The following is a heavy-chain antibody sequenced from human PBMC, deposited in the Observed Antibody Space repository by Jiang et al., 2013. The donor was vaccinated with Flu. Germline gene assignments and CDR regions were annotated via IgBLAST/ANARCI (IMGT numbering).Heavy chain of an antibody. D-gene: IGHD6-13*01. CDR3: ARGRGIAAAVNY. CDR1: GGSFSGYY. Sequence: LLKPSETLSLTCAVYGGSFSGYYWSWIRQPPGKGLEWIGEINHSGSTNYNPSLKSRVTISVDTSKNQFSLKLSSVTAADTAVYYCARGRGIAAAVNYWGQGTLVTVSS. J-gene: IGHJ4*02. V-gene: IGHV4-34*01. CDR2: INHSGST.